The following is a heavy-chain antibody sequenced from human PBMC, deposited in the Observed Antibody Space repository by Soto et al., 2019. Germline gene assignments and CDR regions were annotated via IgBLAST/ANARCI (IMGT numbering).Heavy chain of an antibody. J-gene: IGHJ5*02. CDR1: GGSISSGDYY. D-gene: IGHD3-22*01. CDR3: ARALYYSSGNYP. Sequence: SETLSLTCTVSGGSISSGDYYWSWIRQPPGKGLEWIGYIYYSGSTYYNPSLKSRVTISVDTSKNQFSLKLSSVTAADTAVYYCARALYYSSGNYPWGQGTLVTVSS. CDR2: IYYSGST. V-gene: IGHV4-30-4*01.